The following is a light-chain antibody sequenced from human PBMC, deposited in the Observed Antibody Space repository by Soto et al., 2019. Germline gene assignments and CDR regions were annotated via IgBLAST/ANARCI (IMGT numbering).Light chain of an antibody. V-gene: IGLV1-51*01. CDR2: DTH. Sequence: QSVLTLPPSVSAAPGQKVTISCSGSSSNIENNYVSWYQQLPGTAPKLLIYDTHKRPSRIPDRFSGSRSGTSATLGITGLQTGDEADYYCGTWDSSLSSVVFGGGTKVTVL. CDR3: GTWDSSLSSVV. CDR1: SSNIENNY. J-gene: IGLJ2*01.